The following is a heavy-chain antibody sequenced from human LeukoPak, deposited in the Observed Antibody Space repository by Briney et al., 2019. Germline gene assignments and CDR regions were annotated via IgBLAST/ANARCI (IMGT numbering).Heavy chain of an antibody. CDR2: ISYDGSNK. V-gene: IGHV3-30*18. CDR1: GFTFRSYE. D-gene: IGHD1-26*01. CDR3: AKDLLGGDSGSYYEVGELGMDV. Sequence: GGPLRLSCAASGFTFRSYEMNWVRQAPGKGLEWVAVISYDGSNKYYADSVKGRFTISRDKSKNTLYLQMNSLRAEDTAVYYCAKDLLGGDSGSYYEVGELGMDVWGQGTTVTVSS. J-gene: IGHJ6*02.